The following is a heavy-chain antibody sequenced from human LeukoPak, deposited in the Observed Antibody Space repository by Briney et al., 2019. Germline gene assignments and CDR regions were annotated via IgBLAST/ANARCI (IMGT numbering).Heavy chain of an antibody. Sequence: GGSLRLSCAASGFTVSSNYMSWVRQAPGKGLEWVSVISGSGGSTYYADSVKGRFTISRDNSKKTLYLQMNSLRAEDTAVYYCAKESGAAAGIVPDACDIWGQGTRVTVSS. J-gene: IGHJ3*02. CDR2: ISGSGGST. CDR1: GFTVSSNY. V-gene: IGHV3-23*01. D-gene: IGHD6-13*01. CDR3: AKESGAAAGIVPDACDI.